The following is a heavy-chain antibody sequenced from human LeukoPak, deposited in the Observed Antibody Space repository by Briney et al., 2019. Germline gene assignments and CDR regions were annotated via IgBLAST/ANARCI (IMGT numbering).Heavy chain of an antibody. V-gene: IGHV4-59*01. Sequence: SETLSLTXTVSGGSISSYYWSWIWHPPGKGLEWIGYIYYSGSTNYNPSLKSRVTISVETSKTQFSLKLSSVTAADTAVYYCARHRYYDSSGYLIDYWGQGTLVTVSS. D-gene: IGHD3-22*01. CDR2: IYYSGST. J-gene: IGHJ4*02. CDR1: GGSISSYY. CDR3: ARHRYYDSSGYLIDY.